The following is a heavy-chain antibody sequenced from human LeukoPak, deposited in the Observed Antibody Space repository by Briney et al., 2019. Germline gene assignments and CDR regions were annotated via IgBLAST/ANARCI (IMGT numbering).Heavy chain of an antibody. Sequence: GASVKVSCKASGYTFTSYYMHWVRQAPGQGLEWMGIINPSGGSTSYAQKFQGRVTMTTDTSTSTAYMELRSLRSDDTAVYYCARDSILVRGATDYWGQGTLVTVSS. V-gene: IGHV1-46*01. CDR2: INPSGGST. CDR3: ARDSILVRGATDY. J-gene: IGHJ4*02. CDR1: GYTFTSYY. D-gene: IGHD3-10*01.